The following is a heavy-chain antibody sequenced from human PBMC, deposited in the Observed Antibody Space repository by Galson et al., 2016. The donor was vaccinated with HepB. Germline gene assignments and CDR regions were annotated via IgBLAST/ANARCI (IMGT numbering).Heavy chain of an antibody. CDR3: TRHWENWNDRFDF. CDR2: IRSKADSYAT. J-gene: IGHJ4*02. CDR1: GFTFSGSG. V-gene: IGHV3-73*01. Sequence: SLRLSCAASGFTFSGSGIHWVRQASGKGLEWVGRIRSKADSYATAYAASAQGRFTISRDDSKNTAYLQMNSLKTEDTAVYYRTRHWENWNDRFDFWGQGTLVTVSS. D-gene: IGHD1-1*01.